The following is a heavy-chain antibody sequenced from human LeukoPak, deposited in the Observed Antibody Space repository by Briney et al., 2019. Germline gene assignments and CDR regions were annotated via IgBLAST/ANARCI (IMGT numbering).Heavy chain of an antibody. J-gene: IGHJ4*02. CDR3: AKLDIVVVVSAKFHY. CDR1: GFTFSNYA. CDR2: ISASGGGT. Sequence: GGSLRLSCAASGFTFSNYAMSWVRQTPGKGLEWVSAISASGGGTYYADSVKGRFTISRDISKNTLYLQMNNLRAEDTAVYFCAKLDIVVVVSAKFHYWGQGTLVTVSS. V-gene: IGHV3-23*01. D-gene: IGHD2-15*01.